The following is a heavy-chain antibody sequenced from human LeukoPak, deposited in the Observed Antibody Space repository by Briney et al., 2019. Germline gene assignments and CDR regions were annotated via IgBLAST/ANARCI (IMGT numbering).Heavy chain of an antibody. CDR1: GGSVSSGSYY. Sequence: PSETLSLTCTVSGGSVSSGSYYWSWIRQPPGKGLEWIGYIYYSGSTNYNPSLKNRVTISVDTSKNQFSLKLSSVTAADTAVYYCASFGYSETFDYWGQGTLVTVSS. CDR3: ASFGYSETFDY. V-gene: IGHV4-61*01. D-gene: IGHD5-18*01. J-gene: IGHJ4*02. CDR2: IYYSGST.